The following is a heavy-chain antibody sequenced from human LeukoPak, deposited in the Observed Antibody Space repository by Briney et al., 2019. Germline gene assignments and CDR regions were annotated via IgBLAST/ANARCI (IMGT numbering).Heavy chain of an antibody. V-gene: IGHV4-34*01. CDR3: EYIYGHFDY. CDR1: GGSFSGYY. CDR2: INHSGRT. D-gene: IGHD5-18*01. J-gene: IGHJ4*02. Sequence: SETLSLTCTVYGGSFSGYYWHWIRQPPGKGLEWIGEINHSGRTRYNPSLKSRVTISVDTSKNQFSLKVTSVTAADTATYFCEYIYGHFDYWGQGTRVTVSS.